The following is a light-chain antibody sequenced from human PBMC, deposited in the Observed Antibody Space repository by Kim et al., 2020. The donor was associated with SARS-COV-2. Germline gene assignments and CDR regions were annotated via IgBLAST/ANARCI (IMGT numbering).Light chain of an antibody. Sequence: PGKTARITCGGNNIGSKSVHWYQQRPGQAPVLVIYYESDRPSGIPERFSGSNSGNTATLTISRVEAGDEADYYCQVWDSSSDHPVVFGGGTKLTVL. J-gene: IGLJ2*01. V-gene: IGLV3-21*04. CDR1: NIGSKS. CDR3: QVWDSSSDHPVV. CDR2: YES.